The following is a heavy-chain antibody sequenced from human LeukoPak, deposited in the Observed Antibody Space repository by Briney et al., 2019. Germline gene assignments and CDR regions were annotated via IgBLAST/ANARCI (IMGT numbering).Heavy chain of an antibody. CDR1: GFTFDDYA. CDR3: AKDFLQWSAEFSMDV. V-gene: IGHV3-9*01. J-gene: IGHJ6*02. Sequence: PGGSLRLSCAASGFTFDDYAMHWVRQAPGKGLEWVSGISWNSGSIGYADSVKGRFTISRDNAKNSLYLQMNSLRAEDTALYYCAKDFLQWSAEFSMDVWGQGTTVTVSS. CDR2: ISWNSGSI. D-gene: IGHD3-3*01.